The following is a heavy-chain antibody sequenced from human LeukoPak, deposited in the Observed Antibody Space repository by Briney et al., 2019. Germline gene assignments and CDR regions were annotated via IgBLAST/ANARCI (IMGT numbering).Heavy chain of an antibody. V-gene: IGHV4-59*01. J-gene: IGHJ6*02. CDR1: GGSISSYY. CDR2: IYYSGST. CDR3: AGRESITIFGVVNYGMDV. Sequence: SETLSLTCTVSGGSISSYYWSWIRQPPGKGLEWIGYIYYSGSTNYNPSLKSRVAISVDTSKNQFSLKLSSVTAADTAVYYCAGRESITIFGVVNYGMDVWGQGTTVTVSS. D-gene: IGHD3-3*01.